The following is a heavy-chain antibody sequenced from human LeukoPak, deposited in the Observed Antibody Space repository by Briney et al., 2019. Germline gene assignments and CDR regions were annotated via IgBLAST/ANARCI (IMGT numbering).Heavy chain of an antibody. CDR3: ASLPASSGYSSGWPLP. CDR1: GYSFTSYW. D-gene: IGHD6-19*01. Sequence: GESLKISCKGSGYSFTSYWIGWVRQMPGKGLEWMGIIYPGDSDTRYSPSFQGQVTISADKSISTAYLQWSSLKASDTAMYYCASLPASSGYSSGWPLPWGQGTLVTVSS. J-gene: IGHJ5*02. CDR2: IYPGDSDT. V-gene: IGHV5-51*01.